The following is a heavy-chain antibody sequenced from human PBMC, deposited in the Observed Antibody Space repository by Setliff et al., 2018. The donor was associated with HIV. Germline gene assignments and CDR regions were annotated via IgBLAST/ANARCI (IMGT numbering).Heavy chain of an antibody. CDR2: IYPGDSGT. J-gene: IGHJ3*02. V-gene: IGHV5-51*01. CDR3: ARRKDDSSGYYRPHGAFDI. CDR1: GYSFTSYW. D-gene: IGHD3-22*01. Sequence: PGESLNISRKGSGYSFTSYWVGWVRQMPGNSLEWMVIIYPGDSGTRYSPSFQGQVTISADKSISTAYLQWSSLKASDTAMYYCARRKDDSSGYYRPHGAFDIWGQGTMVTVSS.